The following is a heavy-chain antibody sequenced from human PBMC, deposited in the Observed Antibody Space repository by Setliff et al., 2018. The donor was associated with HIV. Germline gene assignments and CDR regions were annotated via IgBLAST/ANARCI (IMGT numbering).Heavy chain of an antibody. D-gene: IGHD2-8*01. V-gene: IGHV4-61*02. J-gene: IGHJ4*02. CDR3: ASGPYCSNGVCRDWVWFFDY. Sequence: SETLSLTCTVSSASINSGSNYWNWIRQPAGKGLEGIGRIYSTGSTNYNPSLKSRVTISVDTSKNQFSLKLSSVTAADTAVYYFASGPYCSNGVCRDWVWFFDYWGQGKAVTVSS. CDR1: SASINSGSNY. CDR2: IYSTGST.